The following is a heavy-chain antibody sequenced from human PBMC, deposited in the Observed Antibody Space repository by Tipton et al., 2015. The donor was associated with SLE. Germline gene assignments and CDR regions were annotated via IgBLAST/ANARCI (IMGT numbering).Heavy chain of an antibody. CDR2: INHAGGT. V-gene: IGHV4-34*01. D-gene: IGHD3-22*01. Sequence: TLSLTCAVYGGSVSSYYWSWIRQPPGKGLEWLGEINHAGGTNFNPSLKSRVTILIDSSNNRFFLNLTSITAADTAVYYCARHYDSTGFGRDTWFDPWGQGTLVTVSS. CDR1: GGSVSSYY. J-gene: IGHJ5*02. CDR3: ARHYDSTGFGRDTWFDP.